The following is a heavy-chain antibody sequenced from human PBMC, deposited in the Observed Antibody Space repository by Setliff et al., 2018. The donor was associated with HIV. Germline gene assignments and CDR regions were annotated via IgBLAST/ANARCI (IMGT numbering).Heavy chain of an antibody. CDR1: GFTFSSYG. CDR2: IWYDGSNK. V-gene: IGHV3-30*02. J-gene: IGHJ6*03. CDR3: AKDGGGDYYYYYMDV. D-gene: IGHD2-15*01. Sequence: PGGSLRLSCAASGFTFSSYGMHWVRQAPGKGLEWVAVIWYDGSNKYYADSVKGRFTISRDNSKNTLYLQINSLRAEDTAQYYCAKDGGGDYYYYYMDVWGKGTTVTVSS.